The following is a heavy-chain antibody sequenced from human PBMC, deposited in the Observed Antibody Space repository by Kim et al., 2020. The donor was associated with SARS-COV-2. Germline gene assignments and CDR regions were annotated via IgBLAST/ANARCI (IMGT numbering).Heavy chain of an antibody. V-gene: IGHV3-23*01. J-gene: IGHJ4*02. CDR2: ISGGGGNT. CDR1: GFNFGMYA. CDR3: DASDY. Sequence: GGSLRLSCAASGFNFGMYAMSWARQAPGKGLDWVSTISGGGGNTHYADSVKGRFTISRDNSMNTLYLQMNSLRAEDTAIYYCDASDYWGQGTLVTVSP.